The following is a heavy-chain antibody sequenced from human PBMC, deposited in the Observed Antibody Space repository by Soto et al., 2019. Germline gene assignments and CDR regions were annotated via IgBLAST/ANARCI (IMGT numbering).Heavy chain of an antibody. V-gene: IGHV1-69*13. J-gene: IGHJ3*02. CDR3: ARVRSGVTIFGVVPLDDAFDI. CDR1: GGTFSSYA. CDR2: IIPIFGTA. Sequence: SVKVSCKASGGTFSSYAISWVRQAPGQGLEWMGGIIPIFGTANYAQKFQGRVTITADESTSTAYMELSSLRSEDTAVYYCARVRSGVTIFGVVPLDDAFDIWGQGTMVTVS. D-gene: IGHD3-3*01.